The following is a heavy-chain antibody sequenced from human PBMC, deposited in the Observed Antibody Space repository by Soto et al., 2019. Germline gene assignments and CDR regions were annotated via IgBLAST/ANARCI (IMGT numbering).Heavy chain of an antibody. J-gene: IGHJ5*02. Sequence: SETLSLTCTVSGGSISSGGYYWSWIRQHPGKGLEWIGYIYYSGSTYYNPSLKSRVTISVDTSKNQFSLKLSSVTAADTAVYYCARGAGIAARPSLDPWGQRTLVTVSS. CDR1: GGSISSGGYY. CDR2: IYYSGST. V-gene: IGHV4-31*03. D-gene: IGHD6-6*01. CDR3: ARGAGIAARPSLDP.